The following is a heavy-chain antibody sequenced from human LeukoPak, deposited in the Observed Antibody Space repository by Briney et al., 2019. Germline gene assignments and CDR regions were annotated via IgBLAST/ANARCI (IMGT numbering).Heavy chain of an antibody. V-gene: IGHV3-7*01. D-gene: IGHD5-18*01. CDR1: GFTFSSYW. Sequence: PGGSLTLSCAASGFTFSSYWMSWVRQAPGKGLEWVANIKQDGSEKYYVYSVKGRFTISRDNAKNSLYLQMNSLRAEDTAVYYCAREDTAMDQYYFDYWGEGSLVTDSS. CDR2: IKQDGSEK. J-gene: IGHJ4*02. CDR3: AREDTAMDQYYFDY.